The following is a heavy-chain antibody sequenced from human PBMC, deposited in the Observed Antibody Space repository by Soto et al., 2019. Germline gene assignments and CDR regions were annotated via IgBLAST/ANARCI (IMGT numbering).Heavy chain of an antibody. J-gene: IGHJ5*02. CDR2: TYYSGST. CDR3: ARRYFYICSWDHPLYNWFYP. V-gene: IGHV4-39*01. D-gene: IGHD6-13*01. Sequence: PSETLSLTCTVSGGSISSSSYYWGWIRQPPGKGLEWIGSTYYSGSTYYNPSLKSRVTISVDTSKNQFSLKLSSVTAADTAVYYCARRYFYICSWDHPLYNWFYPWGKGTLVPVSS. CDR1: GGSISSSSYY.